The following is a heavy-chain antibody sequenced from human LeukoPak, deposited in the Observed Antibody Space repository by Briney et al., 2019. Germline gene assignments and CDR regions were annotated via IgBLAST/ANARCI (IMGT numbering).Heavy chain of an antibody. CDR3: SRGNFGVVTLFDP. CDR1: GFTFSDYW. V-gene: IGHV3-7*01. J-gene: IGHJ5*02. CDR2: INRDGSER. Sequence: PGGSLRLSCAACGFTFSDYWMTWVRQAPGKGLEWVTNINRDGSERHYLDSVKGRFTISRDNANNLLYLQMNSLRAEDTAVYFCSRGNFGVVTLFDPRGQGTLVTVSS. D-gene: IGHD3-3*01.